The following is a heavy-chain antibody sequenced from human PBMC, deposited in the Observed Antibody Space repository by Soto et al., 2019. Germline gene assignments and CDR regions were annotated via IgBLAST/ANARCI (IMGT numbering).Heavy chain of an antibody. CDR3: AKDLLGSSSGPFDY. V-gene: IGHV3-23*01. J-gene: IGHJ4*02. Sequence: GWSLRLSCAASGFTFISYAMSWVRQAPGKGLEWVSAISGSGGSTYYADSVKGRFTISRDNSKNTLYLQMNSLRAEDTAVYYCAKDLLGSSSGPFDYWGQGTLVTVSS. CDR2: ISGSGGST. D-gene: IGHD6-6*01. CDR1: GFTFISYA.